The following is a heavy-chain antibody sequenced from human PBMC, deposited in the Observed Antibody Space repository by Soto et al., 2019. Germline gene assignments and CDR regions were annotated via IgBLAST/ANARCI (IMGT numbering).Heavy chain of an antibody. CDR1: GFTFSSYG. CDR3: AKECYDSSGYYYVEAFDI. Sequence: QVQLVESGGGVVQPGRSLRLSCAASGFTFSSYGMHWVRQAPGKGLEWVAVISYDGSNKYYADSVKGRFTISRDNPKNTLYLQMNSLRAEDTAVYYCAKECYDSSGYYYVEAFDIWGQGTMVTVSS. CDR2: ISYDGSNK. J-gene: IGHJ3*02. V-gene: IGHV3-30*18. D-gene: IGHD3-22*01.